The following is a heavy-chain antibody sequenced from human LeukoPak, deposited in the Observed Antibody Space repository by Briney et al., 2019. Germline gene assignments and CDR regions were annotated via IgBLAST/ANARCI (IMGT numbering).Heavy chain of an antibody. V-gene: IGHV3-7*01. CDR2: IKQDGSEK. J-gene: IGHJ4*02. CDR1: GFTFSSYW. Sequence: GGSLRLSCAASGFTFSSYWMSWVRQAPGKGLEWVANIKQDGSEKYYVDSVKGRFTISRDNAKNSLYLQMNSLRAEDTAVYYCARATPAVAATFDYWGQGTLVTVSS. CDR3: ARATPAVAATFDY. D-gene: IGHD6-19*01.